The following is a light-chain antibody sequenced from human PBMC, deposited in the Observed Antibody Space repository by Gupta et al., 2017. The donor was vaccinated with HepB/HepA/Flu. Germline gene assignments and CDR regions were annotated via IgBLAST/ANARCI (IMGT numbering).Light chain of an antibody. CDR1: SSNIGAGYD. CDR3: QSYDSSLSGYV. V-gene: IGLV1-40*01. CDR2: GNS. Sequence: QSVLTQPPSVSGAPGQRVPISCTGSSSNIGAGYDVHWYQQLPGTAPKLLIYGNSNRPSGVPDRFSGSKSGTSASLAITGLQAEDEADYYCQSYDSSLSGYVFGTGTKDTVL. J-gene: IGLJ1*01.